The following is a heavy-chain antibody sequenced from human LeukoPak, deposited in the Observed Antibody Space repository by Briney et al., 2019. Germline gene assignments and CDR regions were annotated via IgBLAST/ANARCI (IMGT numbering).Heavy chain of an antibody. CDR2: ISGSGGST. D-gene: IGHD2-15*01. Sequence: PGGSLKPSCAASGFTFSSYAMSWVRQAPGKGLEWVSAISGSGGSTYYADSVKGRFTISRDNSKNTLYLQMNSLRAEDTAVYYCAKALSVVVVAATAYFDYWGQGTLVTVSS. V-gene: IGHV3-23*01. J-gene: IGHJ4*02. CDR3: AKALSVVVVAATAYFDY. CDR1: GFTFSSYA.